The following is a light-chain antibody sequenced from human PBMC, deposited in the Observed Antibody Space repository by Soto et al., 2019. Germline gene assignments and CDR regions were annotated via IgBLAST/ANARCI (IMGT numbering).Light chain of an antibody. CDR2: GSS. CDR3: QHYGRSPT. Sequence: SVLTQSPGTLSLSPGERVSLSCRASETISSSFLAWYQQRPGQPPRLLIYGSSSRAPDIPDRFSGSGSGTDFTLTISRLEPEDFALYYCQHYGRSPTFGQGTIVEIK. J-gene: IGKJ1*01. V-gene: IGKV3-20*01. CDR1: ETISSSF.